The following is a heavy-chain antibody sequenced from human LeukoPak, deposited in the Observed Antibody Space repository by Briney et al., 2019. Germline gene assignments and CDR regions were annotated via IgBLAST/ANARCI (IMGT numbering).Heavy chain of an antibody. D-gene: IGHD3-22*01. J-gene: IGHJ4*02. V-gene: IGHV4-61*02. CDR2: IYTSGST. CDR3: ARASYSYDINGWVPFDY. CDR1: GGSISSGSYF. Sequence: PSETLSLTCTVSGGSISSGSYFWSWIRQPAGKGLEWIGRIYTSGSTNYSPSLKSRVTISGDTSKNQFSLRLSSVTAADTAVYYCARASYSYDINGWVPFDYWGQGTLVTVSS.